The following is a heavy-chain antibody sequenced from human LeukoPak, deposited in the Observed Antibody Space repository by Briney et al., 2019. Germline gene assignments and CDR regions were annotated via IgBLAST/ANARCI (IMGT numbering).Heavy chain of an antibody. J-gene: IGHJ6*02. CDR3: TRLENTASYYYYGMDV. CDR1: GFTFSSYA. CDR2: ISGSGGST. D-gene: IGHD4-11*01. Sequence: GGSLRLSCAASGFTFSSYAMTWVRQTPGSGLEWVAAISGSGGSTYYADSLKGRFTISRDNSKNTVYLQMNSLRVEDTAVYYCTRLENTASYYYYGMDVWGQGTTVTVS. V-gene: IGHV3-23*01.